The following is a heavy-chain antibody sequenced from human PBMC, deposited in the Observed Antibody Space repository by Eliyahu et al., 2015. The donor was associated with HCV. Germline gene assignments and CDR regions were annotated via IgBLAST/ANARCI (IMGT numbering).Heavy chain of an antibody. Sequence: QVQLMESGGGVVQPGRSLRLSCAASGXXXSSYGMHWVRQAPGKGLGWMTFISYNGHNKFYADSVKGRFTISRDNSKYMLYLEMNSLRAEETATYYCARDLGYEQQVFTPEYWGQGTLVAVSS. V-gene: IGHV3-33*01. CDR2: ISYNGHNK. CDR1: GXXXSSYG. D-gene: IGHD6-13*01. CDR3: ARDLGYEQQVFTPEY. J-gene: IGHJ4*02.